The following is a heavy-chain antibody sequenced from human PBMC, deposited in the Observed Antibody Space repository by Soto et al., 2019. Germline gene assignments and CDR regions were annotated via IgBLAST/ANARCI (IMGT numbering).Heavy chain of an antibody. CDR2: ISYDGSNK. D-gene: IGHD6-6*01. J-gene: IGHJ4*02. Sequence: PGGSLRLCCAASGFTFSSYAMHWVRQAPGKGLEWVAVISYDGSNKYYADSVKGRFTISRDNSKNTLYLQMNSLRAEDTAVYYCARGSSIAARPRGYYFDYWGQGTLVTVSS. CDR3: ARGSSIAARPRGYYFDY. CDR1: GFTFSSYA. V-gene: IGHV3-30-3*01.